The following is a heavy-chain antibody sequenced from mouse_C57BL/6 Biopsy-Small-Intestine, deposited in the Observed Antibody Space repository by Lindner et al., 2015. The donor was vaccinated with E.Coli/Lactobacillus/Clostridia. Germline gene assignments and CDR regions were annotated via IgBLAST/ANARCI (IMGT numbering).Heavy chain of an antibody. Sequence: SVKVSCKASGYIFTGHFMYWVRQAPGQGLEWMGWINPNSGDTTSAPKFQGRVTMTRDTSINIAFMELRSLTSDDTAVYFCARRGLGRDTWYFDVWGRGTLVTVSS. D-gene: IGHD3-2*01. CDR2: INPNSGDT. J-gene: IGHJ1*01. CDR1: GYIFTGHF. CDR3: ARRGLGRDTWYFDV. V-gene: IGHV1-53*01.